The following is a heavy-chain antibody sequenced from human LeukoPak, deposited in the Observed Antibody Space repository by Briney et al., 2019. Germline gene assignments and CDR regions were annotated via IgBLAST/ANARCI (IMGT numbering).Heavy chain of an antibody. V-gene: IGHV3-7*01. CDR2: IKQDGSEK. CDR1: GFTFSSYA. D-gene: IGHD2-21*01. Sequence: GGSLRLSCAASGFTFSSYAMSWVRQAPGKGLEWVANIKQDGSEKYYVDSVKGRFTISRDNTKNSLYLQMNSLRAEDTAVYYCARVANIVVMDVWGQGTTVIVSS. CDR3: ARVANIVVMDV. J-gene: IGHJ6*02.